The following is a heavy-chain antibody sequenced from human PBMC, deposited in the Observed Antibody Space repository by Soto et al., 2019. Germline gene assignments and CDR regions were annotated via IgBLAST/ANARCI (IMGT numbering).Heavy chain of an antibody. D-gene: IGHD6-25*01. CDR3: ANRLAATVVTPRLLY. CDR2: SSGSGDET. Sequence: GGSLRLSCAASGFTVGSYAMTWVRQAPGKGLEWVSGSSGSGDETYYADSVKGRFTVSRDNSKNTLYLQMNSLRAEDTALYYCANRLAATVVTPRLLYWGHGTLVTVSS. J-gene: IGHJ4*01. V-gene: IGHV3-23*01. CDR1: GFTVGSYA.